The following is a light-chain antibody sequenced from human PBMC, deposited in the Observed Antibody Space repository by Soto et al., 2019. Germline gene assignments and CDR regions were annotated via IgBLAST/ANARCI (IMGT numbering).Light chain of an antibody. CDR3: SSYAGSNNYV. CDR2: EVS. V-gene: IGLV2-8*01. CDR1: SSDVGADNY. Sequence: QSALTQPPSASGSPGQSVTISCTGTSSDVGADNYLSWYQQHPGKAPKLMIYEVSKRPSGVPDRFSGSKSGNTASLTVSGLQAEDEADYYCSSYAGSNNYVFGTGTKLTVL. J-gene: IGLJ1*01.